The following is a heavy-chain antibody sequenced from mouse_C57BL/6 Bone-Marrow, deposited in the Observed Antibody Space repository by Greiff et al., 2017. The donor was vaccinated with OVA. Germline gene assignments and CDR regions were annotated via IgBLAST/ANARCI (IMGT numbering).Heavy chain of an antibody. CDR2: ILPGSGST. D-gene: IGHD2-1*01. CDR1: GYTFTGYW. Sequence: VKVVESGAELMKPGASVKLSCKATGYTFTGYWIEWVKQRPGHGLEWIGEILPGSGSTNYNEKFKGKATFTAEPSSNTAYMQLSSLTTADSAIYDRSFYGNYVCDYWGQGTTLTVSS. J-gene: IGHJ2*01. V-gene: IGHV1-9*01. CDR3: SFYGNYVCDY.